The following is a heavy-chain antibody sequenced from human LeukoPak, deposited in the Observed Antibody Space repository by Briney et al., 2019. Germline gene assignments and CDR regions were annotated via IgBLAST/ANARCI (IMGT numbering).Heavy chain of an antibody. CDR2: IYTSGST. Sequence: SQTLSLTCTDSGGSISSGSYYWSWIRQPAGKGLEWIGRIYTSGSTNYNPSFKSRVTISVDTSKNQFSLKLSSVTAADTAVYYCARGRLLWFGELLYPYEFDYWGQGTLVTVSS. V-gene: IGHV4-61*02. CDR1: GGSISSGSYY. J-gene: IGHJ4*02. D-gene: IGHD3-10*01. CDR3: ARGRLLWFGELLYPYEFDY.